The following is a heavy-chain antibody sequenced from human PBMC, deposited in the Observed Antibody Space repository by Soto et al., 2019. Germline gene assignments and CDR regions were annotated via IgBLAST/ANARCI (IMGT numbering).Heavy chain of an antibody. Sequence: SVKVSCKASGYIFTSSRITWVRQSPGQGLEYMGWINPYNGKTNYAQKFQGRVTMTTDTSANTAYMDLGSLCSADTALYYCARESGGLDPWGQGPVLPVS. CDR1: GYIFTSSR. J-gene: IGHJ5*02. CDR3: ARESGGLDP. CDR2: INPYNGKT. V-gene: IGHV1-18*04.